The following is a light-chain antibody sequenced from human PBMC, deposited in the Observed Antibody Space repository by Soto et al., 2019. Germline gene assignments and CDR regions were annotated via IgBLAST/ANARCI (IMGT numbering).Light chain of an antibody. J-gene: IGKJ2*01. CDR2: GAS. CDR3: QQYNNWPYT. Sequence: EIVMTQSPATLSVSPGERATLSCRASQSLSSNLAWYQQKPGQAPRLLIYGASTRATGIPARFSGSGSGTEFTLTISSLQSGDFAVYYCQQYNNWPYTFGQGTKLEIK. CDR1: QSLSSN. V-gene: IGKV3-15*01.